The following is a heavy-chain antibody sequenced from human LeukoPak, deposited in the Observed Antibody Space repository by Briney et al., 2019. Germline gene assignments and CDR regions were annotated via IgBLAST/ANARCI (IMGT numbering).Heavy chain of an antibody. D-gene: IGHD3-10*01. CDR3: ARTTSQRPRELFSYYMDV. CDR1: GGSISSYY. V-gene: IGHV4-59*01. Sequence: SETLSLTCTVSGGSISSYYWSWIRQPPGKGLEWIGYIYYSGSTNYNPSLKSRVTISVDTSKNQFSLKLSSVTAADTAVYYCARTTSQRPRELFSYYMDVWGKGTTVTVSS. CDR2: IYYSGST. J-gene: IGHJ6*03.